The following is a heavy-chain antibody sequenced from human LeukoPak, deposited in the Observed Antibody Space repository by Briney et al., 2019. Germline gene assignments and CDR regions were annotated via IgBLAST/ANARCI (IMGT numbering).Heavy chain of an antibody. V-gene: IGHV3-20*04. Sequence: PGGSLRLSCAASGLTFDDYGMSWVRQTPGKGLGGGSGINWNGGSTGYADSVKGRFTISRDNAKNSLYLQMNSPRAEDTALYYCARGSIVVVTAISDAFDIWGQGTMVTVSS. CDR1: GLTFDDYG. J-gene: IGHJ3*02. D-gene: IGHD2-21*02. CDR3: ARGSIVVVTAISDAFDI. CDR2: INWNGGST.